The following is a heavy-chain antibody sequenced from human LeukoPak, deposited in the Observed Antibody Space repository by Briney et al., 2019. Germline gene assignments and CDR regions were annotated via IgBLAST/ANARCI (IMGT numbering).Heavy chain of an antibody. D-gene: IGHD6-19*01. CDR3: ARLASGAVPGTV. J-gene: IGHJ4*02. CDR1: GGSISSSSHY. Sequence: KPSETLSLTCTVSGGSISSSSHYWGWIRQPPGKGLEWIGTISYSGTTYYNPSLKSRVTISVETSTNQFSLKLSSVTAADTAVYYCARLASGAVPGTVWGQGTLVTVSS. V-gene: IGHV4-39*01. CDR2: ISYSGTT.